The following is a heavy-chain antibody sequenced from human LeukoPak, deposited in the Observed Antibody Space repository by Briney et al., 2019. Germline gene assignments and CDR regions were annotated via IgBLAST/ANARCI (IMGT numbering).Heavy chain of an antibody. J-gene: IGHJ4*02. Sequence: GASVKVSCKASGYTFTSYEIHWVRQATGHVLEWMGWANPNSGNTGYAQKFQGRVTMTRDTSRSTAYMELSSLRSEDTAVYYCARGTLLWFGELPTPLDYWGQGTLVTVSS. V-gene: IGHV1-8*01. D-gene: IGHD3-10*01. CDR1: GYTFTSYE. CDR3: ARGTLLWFGELPTPLDY. CDR2: ANPNSGNT.